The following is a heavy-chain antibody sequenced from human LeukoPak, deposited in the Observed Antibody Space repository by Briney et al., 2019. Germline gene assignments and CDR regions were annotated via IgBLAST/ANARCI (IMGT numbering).Heavy chain of an antibody. Sequence: ASVKVSCKASGGTFSSYAISWVRQAPGQGLEWMGRIIPVLGIANYAQKFQGRVTITADKSTSTAYMELSSLRSEDTAVYYCARVHDGMDVWGQGTTVTVSS. V-gene: IGHV1-69*04. CDR2: IIPVLGIA. J-gene: IGHJ6*02. CDR1: GGTFSSYA. CDR3: ARVHDGMDV.